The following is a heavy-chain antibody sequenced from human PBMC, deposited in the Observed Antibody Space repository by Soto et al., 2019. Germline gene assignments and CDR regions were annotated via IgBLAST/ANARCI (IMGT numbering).Heavy chain of an antibody. J-gene: IGHJ6*02. CDR3: GRDRSFGGCMDV. D-gene: IGHD3-10*01. CDR2: IIAGNGNT. Sequence: ASVKVSCKASGYTFTSYAMHWVRQAPGQRLVWMGWIIAGNGNTKYSQKFQGRVTITRDTSASTAYMELSSLRSEDTAAYYCGRDRSFGGCMDVWGQGTTVTVSS. V-gene: IGHV1-3*01. CDR1: GYTFTSYA.